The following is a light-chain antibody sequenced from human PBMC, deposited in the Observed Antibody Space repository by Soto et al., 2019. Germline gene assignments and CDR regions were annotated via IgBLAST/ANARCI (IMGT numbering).Light chain of an antibody. CDR1: QSVSNK. J-gene: IGKJ1*01. CDR3: QQYNNWPPWT. CDR2: AAD. V-gene: IGKV3-15*01. Sequence: EVVMRQSPATLSVSPGETATLSCRASQSVSNKLAWYQQRPGQAPRLLIYAADTRATGIPDRFSGSGSGREFPPTISSLQSEDFAVYYCQQYNNWPPWTFGQGTKVEVK.